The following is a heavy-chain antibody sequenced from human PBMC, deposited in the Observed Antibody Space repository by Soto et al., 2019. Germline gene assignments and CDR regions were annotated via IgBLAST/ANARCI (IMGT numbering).Heavy chain of an antibody. V-gene: IGHV4-39*01. J-gene: IGHJ4*02. CDR3: ARSSVVTARLFDY. CDR1: GGSISSSSYY. Sequence: QLQLQESGPGLVKPSETLSLTCTVSGGSISSSSYYWGWIRQPPGKGLEWIGSIYYSGSTYYNPSLKSRVTISVDTSKNQFSLKLSSVTAADTAVYYCARSSVVTARLFDYWGQGTLVTVSS. CDR2: IYYSGST. D-gene: IGHD2-21*02.